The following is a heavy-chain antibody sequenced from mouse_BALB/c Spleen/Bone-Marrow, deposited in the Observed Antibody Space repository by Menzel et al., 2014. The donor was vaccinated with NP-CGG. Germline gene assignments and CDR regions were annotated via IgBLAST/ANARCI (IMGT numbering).Heavy chain of an antibody. CDR1: GYTFTSYW. Sequence: VPLHQSGAALSFPFVSVMMSCKAIGYTFTSYWMHWVKQRPGQGLEWIGYIYPSTGYTEHNQKFKDKAILTEDKSSSTAYMQLSSLTSEDSAVYYCARDDYAYWGQGTLVTV. J-gene: IGHJ3*01. V-gene: IGHV1-4*01. D-gene: IGHD2-4*01. CDR2: IYPSTGYT. CDR3: ARDDYAY.